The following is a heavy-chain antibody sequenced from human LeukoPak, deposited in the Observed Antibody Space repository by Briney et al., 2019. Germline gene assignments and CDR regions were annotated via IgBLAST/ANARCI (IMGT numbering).Heavy chain of an antibody. CDR3: ARASEGPFDY. CDR2: IYYSGST. D-gene: IGHD1-14*01. V-gene: IGHV4-59*11. J-gene: IGHJ4*02. CDR1: GGSISSHY. Sequence: SKTLSLTCTVSGGSISSHYWSWIRQPPGKGLEWIGYIYYSGSTNYNPSLKSRVTISVDTSKNQFSLKLSSVTAADTAVYYCARASEGPFDYWGQGTLVTVSS.